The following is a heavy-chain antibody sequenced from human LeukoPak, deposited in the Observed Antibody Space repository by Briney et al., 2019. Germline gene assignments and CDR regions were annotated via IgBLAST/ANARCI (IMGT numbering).Heavy chain of an antibody. CDR1: GGSISSGSYY. V-gene: IGHV4-61*02. CDR2: IYTSGST. J-gene: IGHJ4*02. D-gene: IGHD5-18*01. CDR3: ARAGLSGYSYGYVDY. Sequence: SETLSLTCTVSGGSISSGSYYWSWIRQPAGKGLEWIGRIYTSGSTNYNPSLKSQVTISVDTSKNQFSLKLSSVTAADTAVYYCARAGLSGYSYGYVDYWGQGTLVTVSS.